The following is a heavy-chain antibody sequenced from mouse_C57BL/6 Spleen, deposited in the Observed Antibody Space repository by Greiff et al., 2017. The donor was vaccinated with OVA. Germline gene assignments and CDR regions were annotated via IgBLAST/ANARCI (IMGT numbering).Heavy chain of an antibody. CDR1: GFTFSDYY. J-gene: IGHJ2*01. Sequence: EVQLVESEGGLVQPGSSMKLSCTASGFTFSDYYMAWVRQVPEKGLEWVANINYDGSSTYYLDSLKSRFIISRDNAKNILYLQMSSLKSEDTATYYCARDDYEGENYFDYWGQGTTLTVSS. V-gene: IGHV5-16*01. CDR3: ARDDYEGENYFDY. D-gene: IGHD2-4*01. CDR2: INYDGSST.